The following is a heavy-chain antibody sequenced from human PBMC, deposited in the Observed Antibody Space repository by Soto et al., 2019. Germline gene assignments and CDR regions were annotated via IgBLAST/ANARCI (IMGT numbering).Heavy chain of an antibody. CDR2: ISAYNGDT. J-gene: IGHJ6*03. D-gene: IGHD3-10*01. Sequence: QVQLVQSGGEVRKPGASVKVSCKASGYTFTSHGISWVRQAPGQGLEWMGWISAYNGDTNYAQKLQGSVTVTTDSSTSTAYMELRSLRSEDTAVYYCASMVRGSNIEYYPHMDVWGKGTTVTVSS. CDR3: ASMVRGSNIEYYPHMDV. CDR1: GYTFTSHG. V-gene: IGHV1-18*01.